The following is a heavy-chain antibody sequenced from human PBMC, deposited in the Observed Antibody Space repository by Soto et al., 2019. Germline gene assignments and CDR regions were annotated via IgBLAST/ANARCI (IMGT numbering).Heavy chain of an antibody. CDR1: GFTFSSYW. Sequence: GGSLRLSCAASGFTFSSYWMSWVRQAPGKGLEWVANIKQDGSEKYYVDSVKGRFTISRDNAKNSLYLQMNSLRAEDTAVYYCAREATFYFWSGYLIYYYYGMDVWGQGTTVTVSS. CDR2: IKQDGSEK. V-gene: IGHV3-7*05. CDR3: AREATFYFWSGYLIYYYYGMDV. D-gene: IGHD3-3*01. J-gene: IGHJ6*02.